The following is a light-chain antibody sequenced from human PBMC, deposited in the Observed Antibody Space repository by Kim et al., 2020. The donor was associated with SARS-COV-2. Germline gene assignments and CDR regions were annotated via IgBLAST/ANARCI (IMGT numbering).Light chain of an antibody. CDR2: RNN. V-gene: IGLV1-47*01. J-gene: IGLJ3*02. CDR1: SSNIESNY. CDR3: AAWDDSLSGRV. Sequence: GQRVTISCSGSSSNIESNYVYWYQQLPGTAPKLLIYRNNQRPSGVPDRFSGSKSGTSASLAISGLRSEDEADYYCAAWDDSLSGRVFGGGTQLTVL.